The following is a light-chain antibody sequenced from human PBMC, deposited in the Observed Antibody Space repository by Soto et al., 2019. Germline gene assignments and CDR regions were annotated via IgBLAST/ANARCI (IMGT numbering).Light chain of an antibody. J-gene: IGKJ1*01. Sequence: EVVLTQSPGTLPLSPGESATLSCRASQSVSSSYLAWYQQKPGQAPSLLIYGASSRATGVPDRFSGSGSGTCFTLTSSSLEPEDFALYYCQQYGFSPVTFGQGTKVEVK. V-gene: IGKV3-20*01. CDR2: GAS. CDR3: QQYGFSPVT. CDR1: QSVSSSY.